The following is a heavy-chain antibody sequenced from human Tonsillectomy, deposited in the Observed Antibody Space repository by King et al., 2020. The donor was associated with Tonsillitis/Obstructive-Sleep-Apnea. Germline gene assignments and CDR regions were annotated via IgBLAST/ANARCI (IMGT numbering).Heavy chain of an antibody. CDR3: ASLSGSNGVPDFYYYMDV. D-gene: IGHD4-23*01. Sequence: VQLVESGAEVKKPGESLKISCKGSGYSFSSYCIGWVRQMPGKGLEWMGIIFPRDSDTRYSPSYQGQVTISTDKSISTAYLQWSSLKASDTAMYYCASLSGSNGVPDFYYYMDVWGEGTTVIVS. V-gene: IGHV5-51*01. CDR1: GYSFSSYC. J-gene: IGHJ6*03. CDR2: IFPRDSDT.